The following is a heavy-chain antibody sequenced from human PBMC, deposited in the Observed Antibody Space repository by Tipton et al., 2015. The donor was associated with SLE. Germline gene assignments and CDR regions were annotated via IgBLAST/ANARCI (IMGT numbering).Heavy chain of an antibody. CDR2: ISGGGGST. Sequence: SLRLSCATSGFTFSSYVLSWVRRAPGKGLGWVSAISGGGGSTYYADFVKGRFSISIDKSKKTLFLQMNSLRVDDTATYYWAEFGKTTDFYLDSWGQGTLVSVSS. V-gene: IGHV3-23*01. CDR3: AEFGKTTDFYLDS. D-gene: IGHD3-10*01. J-gene: IGHJ4*02. CDR1: GFTFSSYV.